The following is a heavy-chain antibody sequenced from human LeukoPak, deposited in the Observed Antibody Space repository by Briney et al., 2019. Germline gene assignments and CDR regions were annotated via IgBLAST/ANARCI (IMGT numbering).Heavy chain of an antibody. Sequence: TSETLSLTCAVYGGSFSGYYWSWIRQPPGKGLEWIGEINHSGSTNYNPSLMSRVSISVDTSKKQFSLKVSSVTAADTAVYYCARDISSGWFISIDSWGQGTLVTVSS. V-gene: IGHV4-34*01. D-gene: IGHD6-19*01. CDR1: GGSFSGYY. J-gene: IGHJ4*02. CDR3: ARDISSGWFISIDS. CDR2: INHSGST.